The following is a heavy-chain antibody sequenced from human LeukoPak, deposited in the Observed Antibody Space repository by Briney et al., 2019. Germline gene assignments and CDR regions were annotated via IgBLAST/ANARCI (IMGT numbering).Heavy chain of an antibody. CDR3: ARDCSSTSCYHAGYYYYYMDV. J-gene: IGHJ6*03. Sequence: PSETLSLTCAVYGGSFSGYYWSWIRQPPGKGLEWIGEINHSGSTNYNPSLKSRVTISVDTSKNQFSLKLSSVTAADTAVYYCARDCSSTSCYHAGYYYYYMDVWGKGTTVTVSS. CDR1: GGSFSGYY. D-gene: IGHD2-2*01. V-gene: IGHV4-34*01. CDR2: INHSGST.